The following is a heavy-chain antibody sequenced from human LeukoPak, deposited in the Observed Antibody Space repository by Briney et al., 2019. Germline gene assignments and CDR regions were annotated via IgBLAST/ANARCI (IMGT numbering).Heavy chain of an antibody. CDR2: IDDSGRI. Sequence: SETLSLTCTVSGDSFTNTDFFWGWIRQPPGKGLEWIANIDDSGRIYANPSPRSRGTMSRATYQTQFSLKVTSVTAADTAVYYCARLDGSLAHISGSYPDFWGQGILVTVSS. CDR3: ARLDGSLAHISGSYPDF. D-gene: IGHD3-10*01. J-gene: IGHJ4*02. V-gene: IGHV4-39*01. CDR1: GDSFTNTDFF.